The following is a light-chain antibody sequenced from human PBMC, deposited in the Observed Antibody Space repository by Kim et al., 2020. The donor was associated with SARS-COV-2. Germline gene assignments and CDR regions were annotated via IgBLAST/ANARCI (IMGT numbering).Light chain of an antibody. Sequence: IQLTQSPSTLSASVGDRVTISCRASQDISRSLAWYQHKPGKAPELLIYAASTLQSGVPSRFSGSGSGTDFTLSISSLQPEDFGTYYCQHIDNYLYTFGQGTKLEI. CDR1: QDISRS. V-gene: IGKV1-9*01. CDR3: QHIDNYLYT. J-gene: IGKJ2*01. CDR2: AAS.